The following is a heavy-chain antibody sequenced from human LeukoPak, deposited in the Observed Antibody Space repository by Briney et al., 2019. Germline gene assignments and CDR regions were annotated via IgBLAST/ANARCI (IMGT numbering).Heavy chain of an antibody. Sequence: GASVKVSCKASGYTFSSYGTSWVRQAPGQGLEWMGWISTYNGNTSYAQKLQGRVTMTTDTSTSTAYMELRSLRSDDTAVYYCARGSRGLAVAGLDYWGQGTLVTVSS. D-gene: IGHD6-19*01. CDR1: GYTFSSYG. J-gene: IGHJ4*02. CDR3: ARGSRGLAVAGLDY. V-gene: IGHV1-18*01. CDR2: ISTYNGNT.